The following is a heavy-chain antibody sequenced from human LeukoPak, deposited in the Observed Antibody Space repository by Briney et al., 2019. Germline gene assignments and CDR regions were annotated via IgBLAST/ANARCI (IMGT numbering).Heavy chain of an antibody. CDR3: RGGGSGYYRNKYYFDY. V-gene: IGHV4-59*11. D-gene: IGHD3-22*01. CDR1: GGSISSHY. CDR2: IYNSGST. J-gene: IGHJ4*02. Sequence: SETLSLTCTVSGGSISSHYWSWLRQPPGKGLRWIGNIYNSGSTNYNPSLKSQATISVDTSKTQFSLKLSSVTAATTAVYYVRGGGSGYYRNKYYFDYGGQGTLVPSPQ.